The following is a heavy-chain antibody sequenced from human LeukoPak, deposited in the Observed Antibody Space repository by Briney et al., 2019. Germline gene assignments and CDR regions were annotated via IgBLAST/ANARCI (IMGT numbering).Heavy chain of an antibody. CDR2: IRYDGSNK. D-gene: IGHD6-19*01. CDR1: GFTFNYHT. V-gene: IGHV3-30*02. CDR3: AKDRWSGAVADY. Sequence: PGGSLRLSCAASGFTFNYHTMNWVRQAPGKGLEWVAFIRYDGSNKYYADSVKGRFTISRDNSKNTLYLQMNSLRAEDTAVYYCAKDRWSGAVADYWGQGTLVTVSS. J-gene: IGHJ4*02.